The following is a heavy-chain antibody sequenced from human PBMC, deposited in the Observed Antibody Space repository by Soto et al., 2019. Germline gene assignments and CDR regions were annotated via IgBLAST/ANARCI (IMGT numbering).Heavy chain of an antibody. V-gene: IGHV1-2*02. D-gene: IGHD2-2*01. CDR2: INPNSGGT. Sequence: ASVKVSCKASGYTFTGYYMHWVRQAPGQGLEWMGWINPNSGGTNYAQKLQGRVTMTTDTSTSTAYMELRSLRSDDTAVYYCARDDVGVVVPAAMEYYYGMDVWGQGTTVTVSS. J-gene: IGHJ6*02. CDR3: ARDDVGVVVPAAMEYYYGMDV. CDR1: GYTFTGYY.